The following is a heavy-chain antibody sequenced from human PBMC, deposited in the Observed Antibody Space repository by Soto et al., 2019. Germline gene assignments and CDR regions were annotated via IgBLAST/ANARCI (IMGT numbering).Heavy chain of an antibody. CDR2: IYSGGST. J-gene: IGHJ6*02. D-gene: IGHD6-6*01. CDR3: ASRPLSSIAAPAPYYYYGMDV. Sequence: GGSLRLSCAASGFTVSSNYMSWVRQAPGKGLEWVSVIYSGGSTYYADSVKGRFTISRDNSKNTLYLQMNSLRAEDTAVYYCASRPLSSIAAPAPYYYYGMDVWGQGTTVTVSS. V-gene: IGHV3-53*01. CDR1: GFTVSSNY.